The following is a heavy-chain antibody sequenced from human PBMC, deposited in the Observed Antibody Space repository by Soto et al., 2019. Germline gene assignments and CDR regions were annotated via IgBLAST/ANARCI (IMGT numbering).Heavy chain of an antibody. J-gene: IGHJ4*02. CDR1: GGTFSSYA. D-gene: IGHD2-2*02. Sequence: SVKVSCKASGGTFSSYAISWVRQAPGQGLEWMGGIIPIFGTANYAQKFQGRVTITADESTSTAYMELSSLRSEDTAVYYCASGRVVPAAIGPDDYWGQGTLVTVSS. V-gene: IGHV1-69*13. CDR2: IIPIFGTA. CDR3: ASGRVVPAAIGPDDY.